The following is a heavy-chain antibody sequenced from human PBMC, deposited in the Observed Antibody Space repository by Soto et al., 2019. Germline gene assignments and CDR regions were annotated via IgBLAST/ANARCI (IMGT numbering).Heavy chain of an antibody. V-gene: IGHV1-3*01. CDR1: VYTFTSYA. CDR3: AREGDGTTGYYQDC. D-gene: IGHD3-22*01. Sequence: GASVKVSCKASVYTFTSYARHWVRQAPGQRLEWMGWINAGNGNTKYSQKFQGRVTITRDTSASTAYMELSSLRSEDTAVYYCAREGDGTTGYYQDCWGHGTLVTVSS. CDR2: INAGNGNT. J-gene: IGHJ4*01.